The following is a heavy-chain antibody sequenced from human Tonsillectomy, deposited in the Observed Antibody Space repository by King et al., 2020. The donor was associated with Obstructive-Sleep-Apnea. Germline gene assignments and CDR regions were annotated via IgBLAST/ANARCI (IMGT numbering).Heavy chain of an antibody. CDR1: GFTFSSYS. CDR3: ARDLWSVRFSRRYGMDV. D-gene: IGHD3-3*01. J-gene: IGHJ6*02. CDR2: ISSSSSYI. Sequence: VQLVESGGGLVKPGGSLRLSCAASGFTFSSYSMNWVRQAPGKGLEWVSSISSSSSYIYYADSVKGRFTISRDNAKNSLYLQMNSLRAEDTAVYYCARDLWSVRFSRRYGMDVWGQGTTVTVSS. V-gene: IGHV3-21*01.